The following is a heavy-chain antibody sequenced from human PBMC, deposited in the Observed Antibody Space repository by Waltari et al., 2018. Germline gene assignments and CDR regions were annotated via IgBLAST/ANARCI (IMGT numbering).Heavy chain of an antibody. CDR1: GYTFTGYY. D-gene: IGHD2-8*02. CDR3: ARQYCTGGVCRYYFDY. CDR2: INPNSGGT. V-gene: IGHV1-2*06. J-gene: IGHJ4*02. Sequence: QVQLVQSGAEVKKPGASVKVSCKASGYTFTGYYMHWVRQAPGQGLEWMGRINPNSGGTNYAQKFQGRVTMTRDTSISTAYMELSRLRSDDTAVYYCARQYCTGGVCRYYFDYWGQGTLVTVSS.